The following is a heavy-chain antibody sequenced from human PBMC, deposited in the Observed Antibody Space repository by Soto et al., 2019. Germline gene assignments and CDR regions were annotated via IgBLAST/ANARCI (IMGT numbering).Heavy chain of an antibody. D-gene: IGHD2-2*01. V-gene: IGHV3-23*01. CDR1: GFIFSNYA. J-gene: IGHJ4*02. CDR2: IGDNGDST. Sequence: QLLESGGGLVQPGGSLRLSCAASGFIFSNYAMNWVRQPPGKGLEWVSGIGDNGDSTYYADSVKGRFTISRDNSKNTLYLQINSLRAEDTAVYYCAKESCISTNCWGQGTLVTVSS. CDR3: AKESCISTNC.